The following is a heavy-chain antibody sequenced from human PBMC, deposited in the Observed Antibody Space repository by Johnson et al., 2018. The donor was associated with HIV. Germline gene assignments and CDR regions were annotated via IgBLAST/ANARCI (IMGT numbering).Heavy chain of an antibody. D-gene: IGHD6-19*01. Sequence: WVRQAPGKGLEWVANINEDGSEEYYVDSMEGRFTISRDNAKNSLYLQIDSLRAEDTAVYYCARDGIYSSPWDAFDIWGQGTMVTVSS. CDR2: INEDGSEE. J-gene: IGHJ3*02. V-gene: IGHV3-7*05. CDR3: ARDGIYSSPWDAFDI.